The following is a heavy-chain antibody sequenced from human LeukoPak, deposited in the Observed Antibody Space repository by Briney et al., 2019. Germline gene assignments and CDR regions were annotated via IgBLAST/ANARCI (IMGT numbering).Heavy chain of an antibody. CDR2: INHSGST. V-gene: IGHV4-34*01. CDR1: GGSFSGYY. CDR3: ARGNIAVAGGNWFDP. Sequence: SETLSLTCAVYGGSFSGYYWSWIRQPPGKGLEWIGEINHSGSTNYNPSLKSRVTISVDTSENQFSLKLSSVTAADTAVYYCARGNIAVAGGNWFDPWGQGTLVTVSS. D-gene: IGHD6-19*01. J-gene: IGHJ5*02.